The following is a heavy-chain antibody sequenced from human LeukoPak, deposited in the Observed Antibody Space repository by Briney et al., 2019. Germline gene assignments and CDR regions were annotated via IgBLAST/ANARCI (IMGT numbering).Heavy chain of an antibody. Sequence: SETLSLTCAVYGGSFSGYYWSWIRQPPGKGLEWIGEINHSGSTNYNPSLKSRVTISVDTSKNQFSLKLSSVTAADTAVYYCARDLGIQVTSRISYYYYYGMDVWGQGTTVTVSS. CDR2: INHSGST. CDR3: ARDLGIQVTSRISYYYYYGMDV. D-gene: IGHD4-17*01. V-gene: IGHV4-34*01. CDR1: GGSFSGYY. J-gene: IGHJ6*02.